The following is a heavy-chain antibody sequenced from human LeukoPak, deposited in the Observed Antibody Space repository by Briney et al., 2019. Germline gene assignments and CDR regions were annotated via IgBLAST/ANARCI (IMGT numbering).Heavy chain of an antibody. D-gene: IGHD5-18*01. V-gene: IGHV3-30*02. CDR1: AFTFSSYG. Sequence: GGSLRLSCAASAFTFSSYGMHWVRQAPGKGLEWVAFIEYDGSNKYYAESVKGRFTISRDNSKNTLYLQMNSLRAEDTAVYYCAKDYGIQLYPPYKTMVGIDYWGQGTLVTVSS. CDR2: IEYDGSNK. J-gene: IGHJ4*02. CDR3: AKDYGIQLYPPYKTMVGIDY.